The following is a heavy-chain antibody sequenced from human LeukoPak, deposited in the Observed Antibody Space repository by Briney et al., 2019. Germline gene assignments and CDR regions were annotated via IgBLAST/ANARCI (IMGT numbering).Heavy chain of an antibody. D-gene: IGHD3-10*01. CDR1: GGTFSSYA. Sequence: SVKVSCKASGGTFSSYAISWVRQAPGQGLEWMGRIIPIFGTANYAQKSQGRVTITTDESTSTAYMELSSLRSEDTAVYYCARDYGSVYNWFDPWGQGTLVTVSS. V-gene: IGHV1-69*05. CDR3: ARDYGSVYNWFDP. CDR2: IIPIFGTA. J-gene: IGHJ5*02.